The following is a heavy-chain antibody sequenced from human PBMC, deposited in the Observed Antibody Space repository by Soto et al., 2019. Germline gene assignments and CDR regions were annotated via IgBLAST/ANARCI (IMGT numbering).Heavy chain of an antibody. D-gene: IGHD2-15*01. CDR2: IKSKTDGGTT. V-gene: IGHV3-15*01. Sequence: PGGSLRLSCAASGFTFSNAWMSWVRQAPGKGPEWVGRIKSKTDGGTTDYAAPVKGRFTISRDDSKNTLYLQMNSLKTEDTAVYYCTTIVVVVAATLGAFDIWGQGTMVTVSS. CDR3: TTIVVVVAATLGAFDI. J-gene: IGHJ3*02. CDR1: GFTFSNAW.